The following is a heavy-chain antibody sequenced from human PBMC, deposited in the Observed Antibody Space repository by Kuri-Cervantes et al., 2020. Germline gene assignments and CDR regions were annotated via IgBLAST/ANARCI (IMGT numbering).Heavy chain of an antibody. CDR2: ISAYNGDT. CDR1: GYTFTSYG. V-gene: IGHV1-18*01. Sequence: ASVKVSCKASGYTFTSYGISWVRPAPGQGLEWMGWISAYNGDTNYAQKLQGRVTMTTDTSTSTAYMELRSLRSDDTAVYYCARQTRIAAAGPVNWFDPWGQGTLVTVSS. J-gene: IGHJ5*02. D-gene: IGHD6-13*01. CDR3: ARQTRIAAAGPVNWFDP.